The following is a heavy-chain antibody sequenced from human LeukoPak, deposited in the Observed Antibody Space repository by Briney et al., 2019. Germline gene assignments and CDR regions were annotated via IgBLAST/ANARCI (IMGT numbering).Heavy chain of an antibody. CDR1: GFTFSSCA. CDR3: ARGGDPDY. CDR2: ISYDGSNK. V-gene: IGHV3-30-3*01. Sequence: GGSLRLSCAASGFTFSSCAMHWVRQAPGKGLEWVAVISYDGSNKYYADSVKGRFTISRDNAKNSLYLQMNSLRAEDTAVYYCARGGDPDYWGQGTLVTVSS. J-gene: IGHJ4*02. D-gene: IGHD2-21*02.